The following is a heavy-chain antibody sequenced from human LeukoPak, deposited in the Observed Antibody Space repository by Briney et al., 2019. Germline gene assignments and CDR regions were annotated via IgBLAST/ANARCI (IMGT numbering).Heavy chain of an antibody. D-gene: IGHD5-24*01. CDR1: GGSISSGSYY. V-gene: IGHV4-61*02. CDR3: ARSPFGPDRDEVDY. CDR2: IYTSGST. Sequence: SETLSLTCTVSGGSISSGSYYWSWIRQPAGKGLERIGRIYTSGSTNYNPSLKSRVTISVDTSKNQFSLKLSSVTAADTAVYYCARSPFGPDRDEVDYWGQGTLVTVSS. J-gene: IGHJ4*02.